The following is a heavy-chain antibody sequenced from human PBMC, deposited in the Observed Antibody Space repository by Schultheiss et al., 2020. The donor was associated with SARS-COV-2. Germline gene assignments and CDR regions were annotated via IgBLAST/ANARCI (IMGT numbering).Heavy chain of an antibody. V-gene: IGHV3-48*02. CDR3: ARDEGRSSGWYWDY. Sequence: GESLKISCAASGFTFSSYSMNWVRQAPGKGLEWVSYISSSSSTIYYADSVKGRFTISRDNAKNSLYLQMNSLRDEDTAVYYCARDEGRSSGWYWDYWGQGTLVTVSS. J-gene: IGHJ4*02. CDR1: GFTFSSYS. CDR2: ISSSSSTI. D-gene: IGHD6-19*01.